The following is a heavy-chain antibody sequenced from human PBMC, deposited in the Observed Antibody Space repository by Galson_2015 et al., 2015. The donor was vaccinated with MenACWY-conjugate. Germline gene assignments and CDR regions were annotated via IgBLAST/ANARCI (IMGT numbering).Heavy chain of an antibody. V-gene: IGHV5-51*01. Sequence: QSGAEVKKPGESLKISCKGSGYSFSTYWIAWVRQLPGKGLEWMGLISPGDSNTRYSTAFHGQVTILADKSISTAYLQLHSLQASDTAMYYCARHPPGGRGMDVWGQGTTVTVSS. CDR1: GYSFSTYW. J-gene: IGHJ6*02. CDR2: ISPGDSNT. CDR3: ARHPPGGRGMDV. D-gene: IGHD1-26*01.